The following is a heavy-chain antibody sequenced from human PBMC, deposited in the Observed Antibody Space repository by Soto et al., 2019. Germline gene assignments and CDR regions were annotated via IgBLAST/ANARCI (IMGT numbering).Heavy chain of an antibody. J-gene: IGHJ5*02. V-gene: IGHV3-21*02. CDR1: GFAFSTYT. CDR3: TRDLGVTNWFDL. Sequence: EMQLVESGGGRVKPGEALRLSCEASGFAFSTYTMNWVRQSPGRGLEWVSSISASSSYMYYADSVQGRFTVSRDNPKKSLFLQMDNLRVEDTAVYYCTRDLGVTNWFDLGGQGILVTVSP. CDR2: ISASSSYM. D-gene: IGHD3-10*01.